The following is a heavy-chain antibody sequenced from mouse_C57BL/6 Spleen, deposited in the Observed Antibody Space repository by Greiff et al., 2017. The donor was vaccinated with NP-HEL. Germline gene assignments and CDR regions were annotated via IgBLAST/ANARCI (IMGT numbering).Heavy chain of an antibody. CDR3: TRDPGNPGGFAY. CDR1: GFTFSSYA. CDR2: ISSGGDYI. Sequence: EVQLVESGEGLVKPGGSLKLSCAASGFTFSSYAMSWVRQTPEKRLEWVAYISSGGDYIYYADTVKGRFTISRDNARNTLYLQMSSLKSEDTAMYYCTRDPGNPGGFAYWGQGTLVTVSA. D-gene: IGHD2-1*01. J-gene: IGHJ3*01. V-gene: IGHV5-9-1*02.